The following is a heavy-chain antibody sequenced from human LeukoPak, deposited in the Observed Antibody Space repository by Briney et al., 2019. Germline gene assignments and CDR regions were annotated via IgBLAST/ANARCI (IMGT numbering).Heavy chain of an antibody. J-gene: IGHJ4*02. CDR1: GFTVSSNY. CDR2: IDSGGST. D-gene: IGHD5-18*01. Sequence: SGGSLRLSCAASGFTVSSNYMSWVRQAPGKGLEWVSVIDSGGSTYYADSVKGRFTISRDNSKNTLYLQMNSLRAEDTAVYYCARDSRGYNYGRPPDYWGQGTLVTVSS. V-gene: IGHV3-66*01. CDR3: ARDSRGYNYGRPPDY.